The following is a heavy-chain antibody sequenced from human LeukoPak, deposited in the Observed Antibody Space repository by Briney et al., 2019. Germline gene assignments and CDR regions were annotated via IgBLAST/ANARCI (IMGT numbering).Heavy chain of an antibody. Sequence: GGSLRLSCAASGFTFGSYWMNWARQAPGKGLEWVASINHNGNVNYYVDSVKGRFTISRDNAKNSLHLQMSNLRAEDTAVYFCARGGGLDVWGQGATVTVSS. CDR3: ARGGGLDV. D-gene: IGHD3-16*01. CDR1: GFTFGSYW. J-gene: IGHJ6*02. V-gene: IGHV3-7*03. CDR2: INHNGNVN.